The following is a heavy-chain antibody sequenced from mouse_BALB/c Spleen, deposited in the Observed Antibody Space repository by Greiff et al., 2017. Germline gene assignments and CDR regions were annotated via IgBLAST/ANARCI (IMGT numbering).Heavy chain of an antibody. Sequence: QVQLQQPGAELVRPGASVKLSCKASGYTFTSYWINWVKQRPGQGLEWIGNIYPSDSYTNYNQKFKDKATLTVDKSSSTAYMQLSSPTSEDSAVYYCTRREYGILDYWGQGTTLTVSS. CDR1: GYTFTSYW. V-gene: IGHV1-69*02. CDR2: IYPSDSYT. D-gene: IGHD1-1*02. J-gene: IGHJ2*01. CDR3: TRREYGILDY.